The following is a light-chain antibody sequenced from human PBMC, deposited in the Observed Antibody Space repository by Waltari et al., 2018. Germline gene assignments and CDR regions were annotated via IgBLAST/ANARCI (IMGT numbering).Light chain of an antibody. CDR3: QQYYSTPFT. J-gene: IGKJ4*01. Sequence: DIVMTPFPDPPAVPLGERATNNRKSSQSVLYSSNNKNYLAWYQQKPGQPPKLLIYWASTRESGVPDRFSGSGSGTDFTLTISSLQAEDVAVYYCQQYYSTPFTFGGGTKVEIK. CDR1: QSVLYSSNNKNY. CDR2: WAS. V-gene: IGKV4-1*01.